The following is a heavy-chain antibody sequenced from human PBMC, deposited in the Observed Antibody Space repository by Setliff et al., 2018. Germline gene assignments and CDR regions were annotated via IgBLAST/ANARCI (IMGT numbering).Heavy chain of an antibody. V-gene: IGHV3-21*01. D-gene: IGHD2-21*02. J-gene: IGHJ6*03. CDR1: GFTFSSYS. CDR2: ISSSSSYI. Sequence: GGSLRLSCAASGFTFSSYSMNWVRQAPGKGLEWVSSISSSSSYIYYADSVKGRFTISRDNAKNSLYLQMNSLRAEDTAVYYCAKSGGDHCCPLYHHYYMDVWGTGTTVTVSS. CDR3: AKSGGDHCCPLYHHYYMDV.